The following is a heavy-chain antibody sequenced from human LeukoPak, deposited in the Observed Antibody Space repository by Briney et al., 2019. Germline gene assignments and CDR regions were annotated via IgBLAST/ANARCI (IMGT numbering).Heavy chain of an antibody. V-gene: IGHV1-2*02. Sequence: ASVKVSCKASGYTFTGYYMHWVRQAPGQGLEWMGWINPNSGGTNYAQKFQGRVTMTRDTSISTAYRELSRLRSDDTAVYYCARDDYDSSGYYYTNYFDYWGQGTLVTVSS. CDR2: INPNSGGT. CDR3: ARDDYDSSGYYYTNYFDY. CDR1: GYTFTGYY. J-gene: IGHJ4*02. D-gene: IGHD3-22*01.